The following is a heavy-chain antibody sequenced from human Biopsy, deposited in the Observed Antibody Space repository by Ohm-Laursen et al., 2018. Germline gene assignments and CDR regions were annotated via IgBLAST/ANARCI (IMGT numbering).Heavy chain of an antibody. D-gene: IGHD2-15*01. V-gene: IGHV4-34*08. Sequence: TPSLTCAVFGKTFSDYQWSWIRQPPGKGLEWIGQINQAGTTNYNPSLKSRVSISADESKYEFSLRLTSVAAADTAVYLCGNEVHGRDYWGLGAQVTVSS. CDR2: INQAGTT. J-gene: IGHJ4*02. CDR1: GKTFSDYQ. CDR3: GNEVHGRDY.